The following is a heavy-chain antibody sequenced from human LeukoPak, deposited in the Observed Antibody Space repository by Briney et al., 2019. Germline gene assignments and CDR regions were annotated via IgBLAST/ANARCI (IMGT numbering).Heavy chain of an antibody. V-gene: IGHV4-30-4*08. J-gene: IGHJ3*02. CDR1: GGSISSGDYY. CDR3: ARVVDDSSGYDAFDI. D-gene: IGHD3-22*01. CDR2: IYYSGST. Sequence: PSQTLSLTCTVSGGSISSGDYYWSWIRQPPGKGLEWIGYIYYSGSTYYNPSLKSRVTISVDTSKNQFSLKLSSVTAADTAVCYCARVVDDSSGYDAFDIWGQGTMVTVSS.